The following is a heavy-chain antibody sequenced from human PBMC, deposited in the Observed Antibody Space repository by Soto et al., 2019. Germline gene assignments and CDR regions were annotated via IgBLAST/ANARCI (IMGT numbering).Heavy chain of an antibody. Sequence: QVQLVQSGAEVKKPGSSVKVSCKASGGTFSSYTISWVRQAPGQGLEWMGRIIPILGIANYAQKFQGRVTITADKSTGTAYMELSSLRSEDTAVYYCARDKVVPAANYYYYMDVWGKGTTVTVSS. V-gene: IGHV1-69*08. CDR3: ARDKVVPAANYYYYMDV. CDR2: IIPILGIA. CDR1: GGTFSSYT. J-gene: IGHJ6*03. D-gene: IGHD2-2*01.